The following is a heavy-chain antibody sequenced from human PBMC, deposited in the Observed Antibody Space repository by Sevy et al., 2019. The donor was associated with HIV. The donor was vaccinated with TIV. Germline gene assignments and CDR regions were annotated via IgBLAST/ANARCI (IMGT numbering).Heavy chain of an antibody. V-gene: IGHV1-2*06. CDR1: GYTFTGYY. CDR3: ARKEYYYDSGGYYSPFGMDV. J-gene: IGHJ6*02. D-gene: IGHD3-22*01. CDR2: INPNSGGT. Sequence: ASVKVSCKASGYTFTGYYMHWVRQAPGQGLEWMGRINPNSGGTNYAQKFQGRVTMTRDTSTSTAYMELSRLRSDDTAVYYCARKEYYYDSGGYYSPFGMDVWGQGTTVTVSS.